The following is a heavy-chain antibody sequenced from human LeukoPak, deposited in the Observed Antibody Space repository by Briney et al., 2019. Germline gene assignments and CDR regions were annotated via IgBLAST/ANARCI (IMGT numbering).Heavy chain of an antibody. Sequence: GGSLRLSCAAPGFTFSSYAMSWVRQAPGKGLEWVSAISGSGGSTYYADSVKGRFTISRDNSKNTLYLQMNSLRAEDTAVYYCAKLAPYDYVWGSYRWEGNYFDYWGQGTLVTVSS. D-gene: IGHD3-16*02. V-gene: IGHV3-23*01. CDR1: GFTFSSYA. J-gene: IGHJ4*02. CDR2: ISGSGGST. CDR3: AKLAPYDYVWGSYRWEGNYFDY.